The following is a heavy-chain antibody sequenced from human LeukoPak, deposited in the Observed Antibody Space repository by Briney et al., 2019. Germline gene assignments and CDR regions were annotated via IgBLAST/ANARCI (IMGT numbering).Heavy chain of an antibody. V-gene: IGHV4-38-2*02. CDR1: GFTFSSYN. J-gene: IGHJ5*02. CDR2: IYHSGRT. CDR3: ARDVSGYAWFDP. D-gene: IGHD3-22*01. Sequence: PGGSLRLSCAASGFTFSSYNMNWVRQAPGKGLEWIGSIYHSGRTFYNPSLKSRVTITVDTSKNQFSLKLSSVTAADTAVYYCARDVSGYAWFDPWGQGTLVTVSS.